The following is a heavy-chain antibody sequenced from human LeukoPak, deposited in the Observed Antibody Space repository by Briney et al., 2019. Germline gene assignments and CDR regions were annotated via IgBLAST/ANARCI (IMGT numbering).Heavy chain of an antibody. D-gene: IGHD6-13*01. CDR2: IDPSGGST. CDR3: ARERRYSSSWYDYYYYMDV. J-gene: IGHJ6*03. CDR1: GYTFTSYY. Sequence: ASVKVSCKASGYTFTSYYMHWVRQAPGQGLEWMGIIDPSGGSTSYAQKFQGRVTMTRDMSTSTVYMELSSLRSEDTAVYYCARERRYSSSWYDYYYYMDVWGKGTTVTVSS. V-gene: IGHV1-46*01.